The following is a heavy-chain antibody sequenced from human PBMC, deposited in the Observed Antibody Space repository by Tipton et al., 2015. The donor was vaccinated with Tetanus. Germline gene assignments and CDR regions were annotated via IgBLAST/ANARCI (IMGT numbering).Heavy chain of an antibody. J-gene: IGHJ3*01. CDR1: GMTLSYFA. Sequence: SLRLSCAASGMTLSYFAMSWVRQAPGKGLEWVSYIRRSSQTIYYADSVKGRFIISRDNAKNSLYLQMSSLKPEDTALYYCAKAVRGRDVFDLWGQGTLVSVSS. CDR3: AKAVRGRDVFDL. D-gene: IGHD3-10*01. CDR2: IRRSSQTI. V-gene: IGHV3-48*01.